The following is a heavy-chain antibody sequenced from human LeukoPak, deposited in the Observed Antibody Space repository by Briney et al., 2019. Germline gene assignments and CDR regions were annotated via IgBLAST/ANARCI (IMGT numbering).Heavy chain of an antibody. CDR2: IYYSGST. J-gene: IGHJ4*02. CDR1: GGSVSSGSFY. Sequence: SETLSLTCTVSGGSVSSGSFYWSWIRQPPGKGLQWIGYIYYSGSTNYNPSLKSRVTISVDTSKNQFSLKLSSVTAEDTAVYYCATVSRWYQGTEGYYFDYWGQGTLVTVSS. D-gene: IGHD4-23*01. V-gene: IGHV4-61*01. CDR3: ATVSRWYQGTEGYYFDY.